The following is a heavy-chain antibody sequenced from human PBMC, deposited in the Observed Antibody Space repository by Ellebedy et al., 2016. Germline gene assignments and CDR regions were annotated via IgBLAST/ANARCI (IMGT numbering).Heavy chain of an antibody. V-gene: IGHV1-24*01. Sequence: ASVKVSXXVSGYTLTELSMHWVRQAPGKGLEWMGGFDPEDGETIYAQKFQGRVTMTEDTSTDTAYMELSSLRSEDTAVYYCARDRPTTSSSWYRDYWGQGTLVTVSS. CDR2: FDPEDGET. CDR1: GYTLTELS. D-gene: IGHD6-13*01. CDR3: ARDRPTTSSSWYRDY. J-gene: IGHJ4*02.